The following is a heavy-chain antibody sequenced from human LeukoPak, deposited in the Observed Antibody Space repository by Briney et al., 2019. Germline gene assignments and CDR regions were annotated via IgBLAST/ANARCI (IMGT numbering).Heavy chain of an antibody. CDR1: GFTFDDYA. J-gene: IGHJ6*03. CDR2: IWYNGNNQ. V-gene: IGHV3-30*02. CDR3: AKDSAFYYIDV. D-gene: IGHD3-10*01. Sequence: LPGGSLRLSCAASGFTFDDYAMHWVRQAPGKGLEWVAFIWYNGNNQYYADSVKGRFTISRDNSKNTLYLQMNSLKGDDTAVYYCAKDSAFYYIDVWGKGTTVIISS.